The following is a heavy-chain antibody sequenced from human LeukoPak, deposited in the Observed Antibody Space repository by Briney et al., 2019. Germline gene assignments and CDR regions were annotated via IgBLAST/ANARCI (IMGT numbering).Heavy chain of an antibody. J-gene: IGHJ4*02. CDR1: GYTLTSYG. Sequence: GASVKVSCEASGYTLTSYGINWMRQVPGQGLEWMGWISTQSGNTNYAQKVQGRLTLTTDRSTNTAYMELRSLRSDDTAVYYCARGAYGDKWGQGTMVTVSS. CDR3: ARGAYGDK. V-gene: IGHV1-18*01. CDR2: ISTQSGNT. D-gene: IGHD4-17*01.